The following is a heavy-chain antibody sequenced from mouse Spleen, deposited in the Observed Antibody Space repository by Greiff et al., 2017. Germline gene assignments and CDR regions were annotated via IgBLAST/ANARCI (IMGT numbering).Heavy chain of an antibody. CDR3: ARRDQFITTATGAMDY. CDR1: GFSLTSYG. Sequence: QVQLKESGPGLVQPSQSLSITCTVSGFSLTSYGVHWVRQSPGKGLEWLGVIWSGGSTDYNAAFISRLSISKDNSKSQVFFKMNSLQANDTAIYYCARRDQFITTATGAMDYWGQGTSVTVSS. J-gene: IGHJ4*01. V-gene: IGHV2-2*02. D-gene: IGHD1-2*01. CDR2: IWSGGST.